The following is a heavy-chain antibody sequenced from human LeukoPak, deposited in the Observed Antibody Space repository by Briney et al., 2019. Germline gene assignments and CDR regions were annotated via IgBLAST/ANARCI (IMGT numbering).Heavy chain of an antibody. Sequence: PGGSLRLSCAASGFTFSTYDMHWVRQAPGKGVEWVSAISTTDDTYYPGSVTGRFTISRENANSSLYLQMNSLRAEDTAVYYCARGRSGSYFDSWGQGTLVAVSS. J-gene: IGHJ4*02. CDR3: ARGRSGSYFDS. D-gene: IGHD1-26*01. CDR2: ISTTDDT. CDR1: GFTFSTYD. V-gene: IGHV3-13*04.